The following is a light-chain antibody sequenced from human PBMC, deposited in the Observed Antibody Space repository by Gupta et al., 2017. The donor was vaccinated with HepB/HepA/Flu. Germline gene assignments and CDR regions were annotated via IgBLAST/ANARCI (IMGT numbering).Light chain of an antibody. CDR3: QQVKGS. J-gene: IGKJ2*04. V-gene: IGKV1-9*01. CDR2: VAS. CDR1: QGISTY. Sequence: DIQLTQSPSFLSASVGDRLTITCRASQGISTYLAWYQQKPGKAPKVLIYVASTLQSGVPSRFSGSGSGTEFTLTISSLQPEDFATYYCQQVKGSFGQGTKLEIK.